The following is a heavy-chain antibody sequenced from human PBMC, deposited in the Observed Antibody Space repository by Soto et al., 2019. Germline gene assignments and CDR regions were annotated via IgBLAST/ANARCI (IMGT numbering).Heavy chain of an antibody. Sequence: GASVKVSCKASGYTFTGYYMHWVRQAPGQGLEWMGWINPNSGGTNYAQKFQGRVTMTRDTSISTAYMELSRLRSDDTAVYYCARGYDFWSGYFTLWGQGTLVTAPQ. V-gene: IGHV1-2*02. CDR3: ARGYDFWSGYFTL. CDR1: GYTFTGYY. D-gene: IGHD3-3*01. CDR2: INPNSGGT. J-gene: IGHJ4*02.